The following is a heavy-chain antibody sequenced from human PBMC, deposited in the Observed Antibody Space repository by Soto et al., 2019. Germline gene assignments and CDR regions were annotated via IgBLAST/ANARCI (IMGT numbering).Heavy chain of an antibody. CDR3: ASSSTSLFVFVY. J-gene: IGHJ4*02. V-gene: IGHV1-2*04. D-gene: IGHD2-2*01. CDR1: GGTFTGYY. CDR2: INPNSGGT. Sequence: ASVNVSCKASGGTFTGYYMHWVRQAPGQGLEWMGWINPNSGGTNYAQKFQGWVTMTRDTSISTAYMELSRLRSDDTAVYYCASSSTSLFVFVYWGQGTLVTVSS.